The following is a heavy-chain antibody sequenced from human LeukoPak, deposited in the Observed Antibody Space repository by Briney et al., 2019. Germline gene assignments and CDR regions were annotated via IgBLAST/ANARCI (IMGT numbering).Heavy chain of an antibody. V-gene: IGHV3-23*01. J-gene: IGHJ4*02. CDR3: AKKARGSTVTTPTPFDY. CDR2: ISGSGGST. D-gene: IGHD4-17*01. CDR1: GFTFSSYA. Sequence: PGGSLRLSCAASGFTFSSYAMSWVRQAPGKGLEWVSAISGSGGSTYYADSVKGRFTISRDNSKNTLYLQMNSLRAEDTGVYYCAKKARGSTVTTPTPFDYWGQGTLVTVSS.